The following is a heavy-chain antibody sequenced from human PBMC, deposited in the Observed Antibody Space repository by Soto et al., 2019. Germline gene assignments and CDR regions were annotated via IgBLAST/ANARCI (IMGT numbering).Heavy chain of an antibody. D-gene: IGHD3-10*01. J-gene: IGHJ6*02. Sequence: ETLSLTCAVYGGSFSGYYWSWIRQPPGKALEWIGEINHSGSTNYNPSLKSRVTISVDTSKNQFSLKLSSVTAADTAVYYCARENRGYYGSGSYSPHYYYYYGMDVWGQGPTVT. CDR3: ARENRGYYGSGSYSPHYYYYYGMDV. CDR2: INHSGST. V-gene: IGHV4-34*01. CDR1: GGSFSGYY.